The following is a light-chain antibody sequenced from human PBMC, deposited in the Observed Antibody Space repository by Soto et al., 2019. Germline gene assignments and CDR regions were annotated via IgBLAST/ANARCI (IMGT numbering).Light chain of an antibody. V-gene: IGLV2-14*01. CDR3: TSHAGTDNFPYV. CDR1: STDVGGYNY. CDR2: EVS. J-gene: IGLJ1*01. Sequence: QSVLTQPASVSGSPGQSITISCTGTSTDVGGYNYVSWYQQHPGKAPKLMIFEVSHRPSGVSNRFSGSKSGNTASLTISGLQPEDEADYYCTSHAGTDNFPYVFGTGTKLTVL.